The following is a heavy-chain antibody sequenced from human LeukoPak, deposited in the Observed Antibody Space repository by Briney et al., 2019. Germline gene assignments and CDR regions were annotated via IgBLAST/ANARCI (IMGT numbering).Heavy chain of an antibody. Sequence: ASVKVSCKASGYTFTSYYMHWVRQAPGQGLEWMGIINPSGGSTSYAQKFQGRVTMTRDTSTSTVYMELSSLRSEDTAVYYCARVGVATTRWGAFDIWGQGTMVTVSS. V-gene: IGHV1-46*01. J-gene: IGHJ3*02. CDR3: ARVGVATTRWGAFDI. CDR2: INPSGGST. CDR1: GYTFTSYY. D-gene: IGHD5-12*01.